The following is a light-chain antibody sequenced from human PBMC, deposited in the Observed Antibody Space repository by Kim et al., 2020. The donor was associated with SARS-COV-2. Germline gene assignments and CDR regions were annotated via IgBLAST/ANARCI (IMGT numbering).Light chain of an antibody. CDR3: HVWDSNTAV. V-gene: IGLV3-9*01. J-gene: IGLJ3*02. CDR2: RDR. Sequence: SVAVGQAARITCGGSSIGAKSVHWYQQKPGQAPVLVIYRDRNRPSGIPERFSGSNSGNTATLTISRAQAGDEADYYCHVWDSNTAVFGGGTQLTVL. CDR1: SIGAKS.